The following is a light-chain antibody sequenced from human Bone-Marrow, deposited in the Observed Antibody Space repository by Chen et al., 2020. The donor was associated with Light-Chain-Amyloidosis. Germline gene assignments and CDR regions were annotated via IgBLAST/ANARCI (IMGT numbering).Light chain of an antibody. V-gene: IGLV6-57*01. CDR1: SGSIATNS. CDR2: EDD. Sequence: NFMLTQPHSVSESPGKTVIISCTRSSGSIATNSVQWYQQRPGRSPTTVIYEDDQRPSGVPDRCSGSIDRSSNSASLTISGLKTEDEADYYCQSYQGSSQGVFGGGTKLTVL. CDR3: QSYQGSSQGV. J-gene: IGLJ3*02.